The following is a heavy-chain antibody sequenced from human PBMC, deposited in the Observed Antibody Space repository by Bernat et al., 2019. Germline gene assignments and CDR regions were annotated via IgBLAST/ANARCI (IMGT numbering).Heavy chain of an antibody. D-gene: IGHD1-26*01. V-gene: IGHV4-30-4*01. CDR3: ARKESGPSFDY. J-gene: IGHJ4*02. CDR1: GGSIRSGDFY. CDR2: IYYSWNT. Sequence: QVQLQEPGPGLVKPSQTLSLTCTVSGGSIRSGDFYWCWIRQPPGKGLEWIGYIYYSWNTYYNPSLKSRVTISVDTSKNQFSLKLRSVTAAETAVYYCARKESGPSFDYWGQGTLVTVSS.